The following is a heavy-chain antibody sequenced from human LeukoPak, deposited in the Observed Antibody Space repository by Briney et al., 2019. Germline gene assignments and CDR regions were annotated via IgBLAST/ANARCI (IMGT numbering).Heavy chain of an antibody. J-gene: IGHJ4*02. Sequence: GGSLRLSCAASGFTFSSYGMHWVRQAPGKGLEWVAVISYDGSNKYYADSVKGRFTISRDNSKNTLYLQMNSLRAEDTAVYYCARWQWLVEGGFDYWGQGTLVTVSS. CDR2: ISYDGSNK. D-gene: IGHD6-19*01. CDR3: ARWQWLVEGGFDY. CDR1: GFTFSSYG. V-gene: IGHV3-30*03.